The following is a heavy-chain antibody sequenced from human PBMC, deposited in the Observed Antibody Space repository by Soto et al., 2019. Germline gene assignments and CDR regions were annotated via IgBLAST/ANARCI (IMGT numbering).Heavy chain of an antibody. CDR3: ASDGTTGGTYLGIAD. CDR1: GFTFSGHG. J-gene: IGHJ4*02. Sequence: QVPLVESGGGMVQPGGSLRLSCAASGFTFSGHGMHWVRQAPGKGLDWVTFISYDGSTTYSADSVKGPFTISRDNSQSPLYLQMYILRTEDSAFYLCASDGTTGGTYLGIADWAQGTLVTVSS. V-gene: IGHV3-30-3*01. D-gene: IGHD1-26*01. CDR2: ISYDGSTT.